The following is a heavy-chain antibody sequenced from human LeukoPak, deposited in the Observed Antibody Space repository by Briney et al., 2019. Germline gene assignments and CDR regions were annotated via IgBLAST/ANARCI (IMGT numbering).Heavy chain of an antibody. CDR1: GGSISSSSYY. J-gene: IGHJ4*02. CDR3: ARDTWNKRAFDY. V-gene: IGHV4-39*07. D-gene: IGHD1/OR15-1a*01. Sequence: PSETLSLTCTVSGGSISSSSYYWGWIRQPPGKGLEWIGSIYYSGSTYYNPSLKSRVTISVDTSKNQFSLKLSSVTAADTAVYYCARDTWNKRAFDYWGQGTLVTVSS. CDR2: IYYSGST.